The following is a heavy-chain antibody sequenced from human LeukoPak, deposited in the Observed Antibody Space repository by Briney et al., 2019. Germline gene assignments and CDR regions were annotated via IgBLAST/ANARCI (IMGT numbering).Heavy chain of an antibody. J-gene: IGHJ3*01. CDR3: GRDPNGDYVGAFEF. CDR2: IGGSGVYT. Sequence: GGSLRLSCVGSDFTFAAYAMTWVRLTPGKGLEWVSSIGGSGVYTRYADSVRGRFTISRDNSKNTLYLQMSSPRVEDTAIYYCGRDPNGDYVGAFEFWGQGTLVSVST. D-gene: IGHD4-17*01. V-gene: IGHV3-23*01. CDR1: DFTFAAYA.